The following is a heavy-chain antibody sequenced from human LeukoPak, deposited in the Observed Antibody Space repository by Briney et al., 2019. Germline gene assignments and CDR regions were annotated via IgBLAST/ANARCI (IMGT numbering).Heavy chain of an antibody. J-gene: IGHJ4*02. CDR1: GFTFSSYE. Sequence: GGSLRLSCAASGFTFSSYEMNWVRQAPGKGLEWVSYISSSSSTIYYADSVKGRFTISRDNAKNSLYLQMNSLRAEDTAVYYCARDDDYGGFDYWGQGTLVTVSS. CDR2: ISSSSSTI. D-gene: IGHD4-23*01. V-gene: IGHV3-48*03. CDR3: ARDDDYGGFDY.